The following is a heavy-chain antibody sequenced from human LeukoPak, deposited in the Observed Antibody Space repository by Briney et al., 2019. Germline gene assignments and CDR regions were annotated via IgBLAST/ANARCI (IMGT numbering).Heavy chain of an antibody. CDR3: ARMVS. Sequence: GASVKVSCKTSGYTFTDFYIHWIRQAPGQGLEWMGIINPSGGSSSYAQKFRDRDTMTSDTSTNTVYMQLNGLTSEDTAVYYCARMVSWGQGTLVTVSS. V-gene: IGHV1-46*01. CDR2: INPSGGSS. J-gene: IGHJ1*01. CDR1: GYTFTDFY. D-gene: IGHD2-8*01.